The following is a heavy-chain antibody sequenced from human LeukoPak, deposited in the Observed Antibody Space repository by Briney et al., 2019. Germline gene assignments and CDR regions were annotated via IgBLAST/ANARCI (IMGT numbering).Heavy chain of an antibody. CDR3: ARGPRYCSSTSCYRPYYFDY. J-gene: IGHJ4*02. D-gene: IGHD2-2*02. CDR2: IYHSGST. Sequence: PSETLSLTCTVSGYSISSGYYWGWIRQPPGEGLEWIGSIYHSGSTYYNPSLKSRVTISVDTSKNQFSLKLSSVTAADTAVYYCARGPRYCSSTSCYRPYYFDYWGQGTLVTVSS. V-gene: IGHV4-38-2*02. CDR1: GYSISSGYY.